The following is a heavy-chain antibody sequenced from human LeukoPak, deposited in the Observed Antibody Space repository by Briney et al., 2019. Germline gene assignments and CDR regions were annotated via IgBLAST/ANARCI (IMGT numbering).Heavy chain of an antibody. Sequence: GGSLRLSCAGSGFTSSSYWMSWVRQAPGKGLEWVANIKQDGSEKYYVDSVKGRFTISRDNAKNSLYLQMNGLRAEDTAVYYCAKAPRAAAGTYNGMDVWGQGTTVTVSS. J-gene: IGHJ6*02. CDR3: AKAPRAAAGTYNGMDV. D-gene: IGHD6-13*01. V-gene: IGHV3-7*03. CDR1: GFTSSSYW. CDR2: IKQDGSEK.